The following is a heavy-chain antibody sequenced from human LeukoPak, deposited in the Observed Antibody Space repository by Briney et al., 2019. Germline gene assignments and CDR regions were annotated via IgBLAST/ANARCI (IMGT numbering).Heavy chain of an antibody. D-gene: IGHD2-2*01. V-gene: IGHV4-39*01. J-gene: IGHJ4*02. CDR3: ARGWVVPVFDY. Sequence: SETLSLTCTVSGGSISSSSYYWGWIRQPPGTGLEWVGSINYSGSTYYTPSLKSRVTISVHTSKNQFSLKRSSVAAADTAVYYCARGWVVPVFDYWGQGTLVSVSS. CDR2: INYSGST. CDR1: GGSISSSSYY.